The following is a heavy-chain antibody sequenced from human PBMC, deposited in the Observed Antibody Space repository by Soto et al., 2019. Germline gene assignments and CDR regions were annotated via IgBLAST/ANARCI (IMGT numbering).Heavy chain of an antibody. Sequence: QMQLVQSGPEVKKPGTSVKVSCKTSGFTFTKSAVQWVRQARGQSLEWIGWIIVDTGETKSSQKIQERLSITRDSYTSTVYMELSSLNSEETAVYYGAAELYERGDCCQGEYRGQGNLVPVSS. CDR1: GFTFTKSA. D-gene: IGHD2-21*02. CDR2: IIVDTGET. CDR3: AAELYERGDCCQGEY. V-gene: IGHV1-58*01. J-gene: IGHJ4*02.